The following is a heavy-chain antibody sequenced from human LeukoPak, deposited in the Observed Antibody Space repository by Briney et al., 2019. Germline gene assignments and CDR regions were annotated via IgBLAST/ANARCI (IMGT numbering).Heavy chain of an antibody. V-gene: IGHV1-2*02. J-gene: IGHJ5*02. CDR3: ARDNSVEDTAWWFDP. Sequence: ASVKVSCKASGYTFTGYYMHWVRQAPGQGLEWMGWINPNSGGTNYAQKFQGRVTMTRDTSISTAYVELSSLRSEDTAVYYCARDNSVEDTAWWFDPWGQGTLVTVSS. D-gene: IGHD4-23*01. CDR2: INPNSGGT. CDR1: GYTFTGYY.